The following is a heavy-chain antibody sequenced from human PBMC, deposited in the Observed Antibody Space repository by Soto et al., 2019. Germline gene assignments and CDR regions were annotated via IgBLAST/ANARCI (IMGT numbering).Heavy chain of an antibody. CDR1: GYTFTSYY. J-gene: IGHJ6*02. V-gene: IGHV1-46*01. CDR2: INPSGGST. D-gene: IGHD2-15*01. CDR3: ARGGYCSGGSCPGGYYYGMDV. Sequence: QVQLVQSGAEVKKPGASVKVSCKASGYTFTSYYMHWVRQAPGQGLEWMGIINPSGGSTSYAQKCQGGVNMTRDASTGRVYMELSSLGSEDTAVYYCARGGYCSGGSCPGGYYYGMDVWGQGTTVTVS.